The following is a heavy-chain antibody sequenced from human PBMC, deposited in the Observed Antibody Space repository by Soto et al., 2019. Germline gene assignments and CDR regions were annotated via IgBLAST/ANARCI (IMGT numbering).Heavy chain of an antibody. CDR3: VPGSSGTRGEDS. V-gene: IGHV3-23*01. CDR1: GFTFSSYA. D-gene: IGHD3-10*01. Sequence: GGSLRLSCAASGFTFSSYAMHWVRQAPGKGLDWVSTVSEYGDVTYYADSVRGRFTISRDNSKNTLYLQLNNLRVEDTAVYYCVPGSSGTRGEDSWGPGVVVTVSS. CDR2: VSEYGDVT. J-gene: IGHJ4*02.